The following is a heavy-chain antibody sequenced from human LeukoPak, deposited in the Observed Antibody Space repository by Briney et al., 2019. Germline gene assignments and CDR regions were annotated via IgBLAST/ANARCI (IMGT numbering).Heavy chain of an antibody. Sequence: ASVKVSCKASGYTFTSYDINWVRQATGQGLDWMGWMNPNSGNTGYAQKFQGRVTMTRNTSISTAYMELSSLRSEDTAVYYCARVARRIAAAGKGAWFDPWGQGTLVTVSS. J-gene: IGHJ5*02. CDR3: ARVARRIAAAGKGAWFDP. V-gene: IGHV1-8*01. CDR2: MNPNSGNT. CDR1: GYTFTSYD. D-gene: IGHD6-13*01.